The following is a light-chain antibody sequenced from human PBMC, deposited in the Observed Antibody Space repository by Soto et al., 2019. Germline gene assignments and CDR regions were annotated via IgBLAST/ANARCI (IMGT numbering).Light chain of an antibody. J-gene: IGKJ1*01. Sequence: ELVLTQSPGTLSLSTGERATLSCRASQSVSNNYLAWYQQKPGQAPRLLIYGASNRATGIPDRFSGSGSGMDFTLTISSLEPEDFAVYYCQQSGDSQWTFGQGTKVDIK. CDR2: GAS. CDR1: QSVSNNY. V-gene: IGKV3-20*01. CDR3: QQSGDSQWT.